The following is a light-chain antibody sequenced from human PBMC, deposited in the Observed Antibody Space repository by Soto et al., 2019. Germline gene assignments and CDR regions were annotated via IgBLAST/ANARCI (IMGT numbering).Light chain of an antibody. CDR2: WAS. CDR1: QSVLYNSNNKNY. Sequence: DIVMTQSPDSLAVSLGERATINCKSSQSVLYNSNNKNYLAWYQQKPGQPPKLLIFWASTRESGVPDRFSGSGSVTDFTLTISSLQTEDVAVYYCQQYYSPPYTFGQGTNLEIK. V-gene: IGKV4-1*01. CDR3: QQYYSPPYT. J-gene: IGKJ2*01.